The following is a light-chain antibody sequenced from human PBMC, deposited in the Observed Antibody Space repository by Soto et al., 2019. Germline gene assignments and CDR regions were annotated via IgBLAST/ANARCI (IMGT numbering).Light chain of an antibody. V-gene: IGKV3-11*01. CDR3: QQRSNWPT. CDR2: DAS. J-gene: IGKJ4*01. Sequence: EIVLTQSPGTLSLSPGERATLSCRASQSVSNFLAWYQQKPGQAPRLLIYDASTRATGIPARFSGSGSGTDFTLTISRLEPEDSAVYYCQQRSNWPTFGGGTKVDI. CDR1: QSVSNF.